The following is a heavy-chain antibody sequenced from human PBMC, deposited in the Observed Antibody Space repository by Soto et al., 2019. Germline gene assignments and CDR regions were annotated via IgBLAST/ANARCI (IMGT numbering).Heavy chain of an antibody. CDR2: IRRRSIDM. J-gene: IGHJ3*02. D-gene: IGHD2-2*01. CDR3: VRESYPAKAFDI. CDR1: GFTFSNYN. V-gene: IGHV3-21*01. Sequence: EVQLVESGGGLVKPGESLRLSCAASGFTFSNYNINWVRQAPGKGLEWVSSIRRRSIDMYYADSVKGRFTISRDDANNSLSLQMNGLRAEDTAVYFCVRESYPAKAFDIWGQGTMVTVSS.